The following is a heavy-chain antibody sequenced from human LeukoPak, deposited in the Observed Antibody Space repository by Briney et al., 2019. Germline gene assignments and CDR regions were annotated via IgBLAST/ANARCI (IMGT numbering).Heavy chain of an antibody. CDR3: ARGGDGYNYFDY. V-gene: IGHV4-34*01. J-gene: IGHJ4*02. D-gene: IGHD5-24*01. CDR2: TKHSGST. CDR1: GGSFSGYY. Sequence: PSETLSLTCAVYGGSFSGYYWSWIRQPPGKGLEWIGETKHSGSTNYNPSLKSRVTISLDTSKNQFSLKVSSVTAADTAVYYCARGGDGYNYFDYWGQGTLVTVSS.